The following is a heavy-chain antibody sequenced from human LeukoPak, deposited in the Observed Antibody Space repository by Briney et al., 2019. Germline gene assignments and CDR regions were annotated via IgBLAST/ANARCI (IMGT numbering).Heavy chain of an antibody. CDR2: ISSSGSTI. CDR1: GFTFSSYE. J-gene: IGHJ5*02. CDR3: AREGRGDWFDP. Sequence: GGSLRLSCAASGFTFSSYEMNWVRQAPGKGLEWVSYISSSGSTIYYADSVKGRFTISRDNAKTSLYLQMNSLRAEDTAVYYCAREGRGDWFDPWGQGTLVTVSS. V-gene: IGHV3-48*03.